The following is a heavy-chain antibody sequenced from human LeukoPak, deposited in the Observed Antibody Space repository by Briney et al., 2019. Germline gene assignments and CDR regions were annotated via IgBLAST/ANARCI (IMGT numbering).Heavy chain of an antibody. Sequence: GSSEKVSCKASGGSFNDYAFSWVRQAPGQGLEWMGGIIPLFGTPIYAQQFQGRLTITTDESTSTAYMELSSLTSEDTAVYFCAREGTTETTWGYFDYWGQGTLVTVSS. CDR3: AREGTTETTWGYFDY. D-gene: IGHD4-17*01. CDR2: IIPLFGTP. CDR1: GGSFNDYA. V-gene: IGHV1-69*05. J-gene: IGHJ4*02.